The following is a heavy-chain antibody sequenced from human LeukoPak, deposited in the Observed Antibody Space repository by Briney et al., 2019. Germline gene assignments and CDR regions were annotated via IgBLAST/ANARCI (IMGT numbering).Heavy chain of an antibody. J-gene: IGHJ3*02. V-gene: IGHV1-69*05. D-gene: IGHD6-19*01. Sequence: SVKVSCKASGGTFSSYAISWVRQAPGQGLEWMGGIIPIFGTANYAQKFQGGVTITTDESTSTAYMELSSLRSEDTAVYYCARNVAGTIQAFDIWGQGTMVTVSS. CDR3: ARNVAGTIQAFDI. CDR2: IIPIFGTA. CDR1: GGTFSSYA.